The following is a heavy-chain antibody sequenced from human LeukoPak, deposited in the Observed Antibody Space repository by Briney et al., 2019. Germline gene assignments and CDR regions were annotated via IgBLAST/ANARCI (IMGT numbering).Heavy chain of an antibody. CDR2: IRRKSYSGTA. CDR3: TRGGQFDFDY. J-gene: IGHJ4*02. CDR1: GYTFGDYA. Sequence: GGSLRLSCTGSGYTFGDYAMNWVRQAPGKGLEWVGFIRRKSYSGTADYAASVKGRFTISRDDSRGIAYLQMDSLKTEDTALYYCTRGGQFDFDYWGPGTLVTVSS. V-gene: IGHV3-49*04. D-gene: IGHD5-24*01.